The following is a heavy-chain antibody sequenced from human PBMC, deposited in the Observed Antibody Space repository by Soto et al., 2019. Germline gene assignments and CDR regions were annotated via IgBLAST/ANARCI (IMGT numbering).Heavy chain of an antibody. CDR3: ARDSSTGVRGVGLDVDY. D-gene: IGHD3-10*01. CDR2: INPNSGGT. V-gene: IGHV1-2*04. Sequence: ASVKVSCKASGYTFTGYYMHWVRQAPGQGLEWMGWINPNSGGTNYAQKFQGWVTMTRDTSISTAYMELSRLRSDDTAVYYCARDSSTGVRGVGLDVDYWGQGTLVTVSS. J-gene: IGHJ4*02. CDR1: GYTFTGYY.